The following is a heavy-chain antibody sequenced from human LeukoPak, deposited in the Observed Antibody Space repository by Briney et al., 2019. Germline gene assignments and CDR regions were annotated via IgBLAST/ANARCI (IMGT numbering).Heavy chain of an antibody. V-gene: IGHV1-18*01. Sequence: ASVKVSCKASGYTFTSYGISWVRQAPGQGLEWMGWISAYNGNTNYAQKLQGRVTMTTDTSTSTAYMELRSLRSDDTAVYYCARDIPPSYYYYGMDVWGQGTTVTVSS. J-gene: IGHJ6*02. CDR3: ARDIPPSYYYYGMDV. D-gene: IGHD2-21*01. CDR1: GYTFTSYG. CDR2: ISAYNGNT.